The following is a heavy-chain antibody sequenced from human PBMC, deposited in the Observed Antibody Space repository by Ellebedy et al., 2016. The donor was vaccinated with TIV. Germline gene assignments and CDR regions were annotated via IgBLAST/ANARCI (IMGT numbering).Heavy chain of an antibody. D-gene: IGHD4/OR15-4a*01. J-gene: IGHJ4*02. CDR1: GFTVSSNY. V-gene: IGHV3-66*01. Sequence: GGSLRLXXAASGFTVSSNYMSWVRQAPGKGLEWVSVIYTGGSTYYADSVKGRFTISRDNSKNTLYLQMNSLRAEDTAVYYCARDLNLTFDYWGQGTLVTVSS. CDR3: ARDLNLTFDY. CDR2: IYTGGST.